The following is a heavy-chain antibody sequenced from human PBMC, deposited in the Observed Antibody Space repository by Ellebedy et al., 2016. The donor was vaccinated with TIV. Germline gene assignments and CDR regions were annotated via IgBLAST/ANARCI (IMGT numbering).Heavy chain of an antibody. CDR1: GFSFRTYA. J-gene: IGHJ4*03. Sequence: GESLKISCAASGFSFRTYAMSWVRQAPGKGLEWVSSISGSGGDTYYADSVKGRFTLSRDNSKNTLYLQMNSLRAEDTAVYYCAKVSFEGSRRDYWGQGTTVTVSS. D-gene: IGHD2/OR15-2a*01. CDR3: AKVSFEGSRRDY. CDR2: ISGSGGDT. V-gene: IGHV3-23*01.